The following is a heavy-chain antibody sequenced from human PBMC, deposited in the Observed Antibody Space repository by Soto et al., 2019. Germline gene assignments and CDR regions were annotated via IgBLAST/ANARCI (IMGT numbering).Heavy chain of an antibody. CDR3: ASIVATSYYGMDV. D-gene: IGHD5-12*01. CDR1: GFTFSSYE. J-gene: IGHJ6*02. Sequence: PGGSLRLSCAASGFTFSSYEMNWVRQAPGKGLELVSYISSSGSTIYYADSVKGRFTISRDNAKNSLYLQMNSLRAEDTAVYYCASIVATSYYGMDVWGQGTTVTVSS. V-gene: IGHV3-48*03. CDR2: ISSSGSTI.